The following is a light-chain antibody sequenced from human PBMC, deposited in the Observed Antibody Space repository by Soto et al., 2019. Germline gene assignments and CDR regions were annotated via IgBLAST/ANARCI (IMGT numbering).Light chain of an antibody. J-gene: IGKJ1*01. Sequence: EIVLTQSPGTLSLSPGERATLSCRASQSVSSSYLAWYQQKPGQAPRLLIYGASSRATGIPDRFSGSGSGTDFTLTISRREPEDYAVYYCQQYGRSPRTFGQGTKVAIK. CDR1: QSVSSSY. CDR3: QQYGRSPRT. V-gene: IGKV3-20*01. CDR2: GAS.